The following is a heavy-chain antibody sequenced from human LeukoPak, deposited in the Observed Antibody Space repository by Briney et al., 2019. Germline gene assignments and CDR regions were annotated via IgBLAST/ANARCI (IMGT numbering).Heavy chain of an antibody. J-gene: IGHJ4*02. CDR1: GGSISSGGYY. CDR2: IYYSGST. CDR3: ASSPSGSCSDFDY. V-gene: IGHV4-31*03. Sequence: SETLSLTCTVSGGSISSGGYYWSWIRQHPGKGLEWIGYIYYSGSTYYNPSLKSRVTISVDTSKNQFSLKLSSVTAADTAVYYCASSPSGSCSDFDYWGQGTLVTVSS. D-gene: IGHD1-26*01.